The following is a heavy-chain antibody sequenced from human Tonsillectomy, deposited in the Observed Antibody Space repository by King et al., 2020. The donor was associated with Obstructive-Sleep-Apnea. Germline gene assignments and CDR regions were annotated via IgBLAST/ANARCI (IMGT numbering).Heavy chain of an antibody. Sequence: QLVQYGGGVVQPGWSMRLSCAASGFTFSSYAMHWVRQAPGKGLEWVALISYDGRNKYYADSVKGRFTISRDSSKNTLYLQMNSLRAEDTAVYYCAKDLFKENTVVVMAGYWGQGTLVTVSS. CDR3: AKDLFKENTVVVMAGY. J-gene: IGHJ4*02. D-gene: IGHD2-21*01. V-gene: IGHV3-30*18. CDR2: ISYDGRNK. CDR1: GFTFSSYA.